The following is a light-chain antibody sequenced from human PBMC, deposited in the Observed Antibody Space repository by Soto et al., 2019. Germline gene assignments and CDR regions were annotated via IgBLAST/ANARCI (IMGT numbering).Light chain of an antibody. J-gene: IGKJ3*01. CDR1: QSVSSY. V-gene: IGKV3-11*01. CDR2: DAS. Sequence: EIVLTQSPATLSLSPGERATLSCRASQSVSSYLAWYQQKPGQAPRLLIYDASNRATGIPARFSGSGSGTGFTLNISSLEPEHFAVYDCQQRSNWPPGFTFGPGTKVDIK. CDR3: QQRSNWPPGFT.